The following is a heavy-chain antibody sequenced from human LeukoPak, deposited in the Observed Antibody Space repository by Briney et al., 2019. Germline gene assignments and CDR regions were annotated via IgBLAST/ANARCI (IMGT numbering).Heavy chain of an antibody. CDR3: AREHDSSGYYDRFQH. J-gene: IGHJ1*01. Sequence: ASVKVSCKASGYTFTSYYMHWVRQAPGQGLEWMGIINPSGGSTSYAQKFQGRVTMTRDTSTSTVYMELSSLRSDDTAVYYCAREHDSSGYYDRFQHWGQGTLVTVSS. CDR2: INPSGGST. CDR1: GYTFTSYY. D-gene: IGHD3-22*01. V-gene: IGHV1-46*01.